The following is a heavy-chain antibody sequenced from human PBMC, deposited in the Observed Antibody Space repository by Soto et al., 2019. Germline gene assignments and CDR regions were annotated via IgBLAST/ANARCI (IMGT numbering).Heavy chain of an antibody. D-gene: IGHD3-10*01. Sequence: QVQLHQLCSGLLKPSETLSLTCAVYGGYFSGYYWSWIRQPPGKGLAWIGEITHSGSTNYNPSLKRRVTISVDTSKNQSSLNLSSVPAADTAVYDCARGYDGSGSYSAGPDRDPAYFDDWGQGDMVIDSS. CDR3: ARGYDGSGSYSAGPDRDPAYFDD. CDR1: GGYFSGYY. CDR2: ITHSGST. V-gene: IGHV4-34*01. J-gene: IGHJ4*02.